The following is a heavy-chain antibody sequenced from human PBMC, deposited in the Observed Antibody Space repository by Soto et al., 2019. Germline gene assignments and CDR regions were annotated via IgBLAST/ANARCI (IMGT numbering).Heavy chain of an antibody. CDR3: TTGMHYYGSGSYENYFDY. D-gene: IGHD3-10*01. V-gene: IGHV3-15*01. CDR1: GFTFSNAW. J-gene: IGHJ4*02. Sequence: GGSLRLSCAASGFTFSNAWMSWVRQAPGKGLEWVGRIKSKTDGGRTDYAAPVKGRFTISREDSKKTLYLQMNSLKTEDTAVYYCTTGMHYYGSGSYENYFDYWGQGTLVTVSS. CDR2: IKSKTDGGRT.